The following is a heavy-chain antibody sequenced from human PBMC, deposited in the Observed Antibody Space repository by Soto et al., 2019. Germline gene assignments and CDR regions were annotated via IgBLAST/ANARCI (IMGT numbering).Heavy chain of an antibody. CDR1: GYGFSNYW. CDR3: ARREDGLGV. CDR2: IYPSDSDT. J-gene: IGHJ6*04. V-gene: IGHV5-51*01. Sequence: GESLKISCKTSGYGFSNYWIGWVRQMPGKGLEWMGIIYPSDSDTRYSPSFRGQVTISADTSTSTAYLQWNSLKASHTALYYCARREDGLGVWGGGTTVTVSS.